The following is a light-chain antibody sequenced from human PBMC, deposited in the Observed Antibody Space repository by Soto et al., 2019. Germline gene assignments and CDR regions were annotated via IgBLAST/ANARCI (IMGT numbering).Light chain of an antibody. CDR3: TSYTSSNTVV. CDR2: EVS. CDR1: SSDVGGYDY. Sequence: QSVLTQPRSVSGSPGQSVTISCTGTSSDVGGYDYVSWYQQHPGKAPKLMIYEVSNRPSGVSNRFSGSKSGNTASLTISGLQAEDEADYYCTSYTSSNTVVFGGGTKLTVL. J-gene: IGLJ2*01. V-gene: IGLV2-14*01.